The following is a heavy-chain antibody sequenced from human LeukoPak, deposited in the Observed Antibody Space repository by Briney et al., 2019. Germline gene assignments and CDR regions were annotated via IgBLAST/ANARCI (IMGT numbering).Heavy chain of an antibody. V-gene: IGHV5-51*01. CDR1: GSIFTSYW. CDR3: ARPPSRDGYNLGY. Sequence: PGASLKISCKGSGSIFTSYWIGWVRQLPGKGLEWMGIIYPGDSDTRYSPSFQGQVTISADKSISTAYLQWSSLKASDTAMYYCARPPSRDGYNLGYWGQGTLVTVSS. D-gene: IGHD5-24*01. J-gene: IGHJ4*02. CDR2: IYPGDSDT.